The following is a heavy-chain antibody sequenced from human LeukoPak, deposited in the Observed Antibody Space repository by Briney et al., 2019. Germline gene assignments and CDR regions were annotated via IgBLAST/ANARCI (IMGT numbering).Heavy chain of an antibody. CDR1: GGSFSGYY. CDR3: ARGDGSVDAFDI. Sequence: PSETLSLICAVYGGSFSGYYWSWIRQPPGKGLEWIGEINHSGSANYNPSLKSRVTISVDTSKNQFSLKLSSVTAADTAVYYCARGDGSVDAFDIWGQGTMVTVSS. V-gene: IGHV4-34*01. D-gene: IGHD3-10*01. J-gene: IGHJ3*02. CDR2: INHSGSA.